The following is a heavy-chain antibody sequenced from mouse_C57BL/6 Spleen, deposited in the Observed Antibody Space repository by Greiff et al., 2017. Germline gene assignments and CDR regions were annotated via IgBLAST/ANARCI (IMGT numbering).Heavy chain of an antibody. D-gene: IGHD1-1*01. CDR3: ARHGEEDYYGSSLFDY. J-gene: IGHJ2*01. CDR1: GFTFSSYG. CDR2: ISSGGSYT. Sequence: EVQVVESGGDLVKPGGSLKLSCAASGFTFSSYGMSWVRQTPDKRLEWVATISSGGSYTYYPDSVKGRFTISRDNAKNTLYLQMSSLKSEDTAMYYCARHGEEDYYGSSLFDYWGQGTTLTVSS. V-gene: IGHV5-6*01.